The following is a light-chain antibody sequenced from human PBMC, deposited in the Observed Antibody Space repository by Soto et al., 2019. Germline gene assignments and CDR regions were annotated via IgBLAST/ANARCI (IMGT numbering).Light chain of an antibody. CDR1: SGSIATNY. J-gene: IGLJ2*01. V-gene: IGLV6-57*02. CDR2: EDT. Sequence: FMLTQPHSVSESPGKTVTISCTGSSGSIATNYVQWYQQRPGSAPPTVIYEDTQRPSGVPERFSGSIDSSSNSASLTISGLKTEDEADYYCQSYDGSNPDVVFGGGTKLTVL. CDR3: QSYDGSNPDVV.